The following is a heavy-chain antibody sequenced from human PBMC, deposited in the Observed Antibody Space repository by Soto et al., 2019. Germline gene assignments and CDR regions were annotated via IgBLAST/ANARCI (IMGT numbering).Heavy chain of an antibody. V-gene: IGHV1-46*01. Sequence: ASVKVSCNASGYTFTSCYMHWVRQAPGQGLEWMGIINPSGGSTSYAQKFQGRVTMTRDTYTSTVYMGLSSLRSEDTAVYYCARYYYDSSGLSSWLRKGYFDYWGQGTLVTVSS. J-gene: IGHJ4*02. CDR2: INPSGGST. CDR1: GYTFTSCY. D-gene: IGHD3-22*01. CDR3: ARYYYDSSGLSSWLRKGYFDY.